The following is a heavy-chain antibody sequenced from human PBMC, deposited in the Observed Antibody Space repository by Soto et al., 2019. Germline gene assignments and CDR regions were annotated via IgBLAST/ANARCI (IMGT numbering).Heavy chain of an antibody. CDR2: INPSGGST. CDR1: GYTFTSYY. CDR3: ARTPPTIFGVVPGPGY. Sequence: GASVKVSCKASGYTFTSYYMHWVRQAPGQGLGWMGIINPSGGSTSYAQKFQGRVTMTRDTSTSTVYMELSSLRSEDTAVYYCARTPPTIFGVVPGPGYWGQGTLVTVSS. J-gene: IGHJ4*02. D-gene: IGHD3-3*01. V-gene: IGHV1-46*01.